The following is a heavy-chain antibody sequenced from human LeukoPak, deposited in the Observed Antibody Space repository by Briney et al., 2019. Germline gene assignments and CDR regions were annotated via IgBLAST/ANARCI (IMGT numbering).Heavy chain of an antibody. J-gene: IGHJ4*02. CDR2: IYYSGST. CDR1: GGSISSYY. Sequence: PSETLSLTCTVSGGSISSYYWSWIRQPPGKGLEWIGYIYYSGSTNYNSSLKSRVTISVDTSKNQFSLKPSSVTAADTAVYYCARFSISSSSLDYWGQGTLVTVSS. V-gene: IGHV4-59*01. D-gene: IGHD6-13*01. CDR3: ARFSISSSSLDY.